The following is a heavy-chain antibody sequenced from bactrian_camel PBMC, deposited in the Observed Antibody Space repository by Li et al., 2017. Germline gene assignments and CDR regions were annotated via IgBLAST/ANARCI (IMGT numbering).Heavy chain of an antibody. D-gene: IGHD2*01. CDR3: AADQGYCSGGYPY. CDR1: GITFSRHD. V-gene: IGHV3S6*01. J-gene: IGHJ4*01. Sequence: HVQLVESGGGLVQPGESLRLSCVASGITFSRHDMSWVRQAPGKEVEWVAGITSLPSLFRAASYADSVKGRFTISRDNAKNTLALQMNSLKPEDTAMYYCAADQGYCSGGYPYWGQGTQVTVS. CDR2: ITSLPSLFRAA.